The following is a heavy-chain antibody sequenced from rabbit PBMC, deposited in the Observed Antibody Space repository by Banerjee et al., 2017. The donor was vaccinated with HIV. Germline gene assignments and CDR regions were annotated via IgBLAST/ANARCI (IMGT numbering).Heavy chain of an antibody. J-gene: IGHJ4*01. D-gene: IGHD5-1*01. V-gene: IGHV1S40*01. CDR2: IYTVSSGST. Sequence: QSLEESGGGLVQPEGSLTLTCTASGFSFSSNYYMCWVRQAPGKGLEWIACIYTVSSGSTYYASRAKGRFTISKTSSTTVTLQMTSLTAADTATYFCARSTYGSADYGIYMGYFNLWGQGTLVTVS. CDR3: ARSTYGSADYGIYMGYFNL. CDR1: GFSFSSNYY.